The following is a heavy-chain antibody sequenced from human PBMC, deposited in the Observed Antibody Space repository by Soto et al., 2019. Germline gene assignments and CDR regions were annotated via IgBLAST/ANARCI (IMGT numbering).Heavy chain of an antibody. D-gene: IGHD2-21*02. Sequence: SETLSLTCAVSGGSISSSNWWRWVRQPPGKGLEWIGETYHSGSTNYNPSLKSRVTISVDKSKNQFSLKLSSVTAAETAVYYSAVTAVDKQFDYWGQGTLVTVSS. J-gene: IGHJ4*02. CDR2: TYHSGST. CDR3: AVTAVDKQFDY. V-gene: IGHV4-4*02. CDR1: GGSISSSNW.